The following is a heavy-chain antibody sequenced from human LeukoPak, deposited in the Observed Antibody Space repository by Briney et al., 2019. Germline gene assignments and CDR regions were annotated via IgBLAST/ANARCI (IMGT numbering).Heavy chain of an antibody. Sequence: PSETLSLTCTVSGGSISSYYWSWIRQPPGKGLEWIGYIYYSGSTNYNPSLKSRVTVSVDTSKNQFSLKLSSVTAADTAVYYCARGYYYDSSGYYDLPNYWGQGTLVTVSS. D-gene: IGHD3-22*01. CDR3: ARGYYYDSSGYYDLPNY. CDR1: GGSISSYY. J-gene: IGHJ4*02. CDR2: IYYSGST. V-gene: IGHV4-59*01.